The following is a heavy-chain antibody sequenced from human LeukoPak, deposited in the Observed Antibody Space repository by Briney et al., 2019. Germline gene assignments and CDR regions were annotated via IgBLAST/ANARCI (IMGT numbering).Heavy chain of an antibody. Sequence: PGGSLRLSCAASGFTFSSYAMSWVRQAPGKGLEWVSAISGSGGSTYYADSVKGRFTISRDNSKNTLYLQMNSLRAEGTAVYYCAKDQQQLVLIHDYWGQGTLVTVSS. D-gene: IGHD6-13*01. V-gene: IGHV3-23*01. J-gene: IGHJ4*02. CDR3: AKDQQQLVLIHDY. CDR2: ISGSGGST. CDR1: GFTFSSYA.